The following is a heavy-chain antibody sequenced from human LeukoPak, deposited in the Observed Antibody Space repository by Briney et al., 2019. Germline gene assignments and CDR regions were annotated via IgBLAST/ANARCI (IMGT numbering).Heavy chain of an antibody. Sequence: ASVRVSCKASGYTLTDYYMHWVRQAPGQGLEWMGWINPNSGDTNYAQKFQGRVTMTRDTSISTAYMDLSRLTSDDTAIYYCARDWRGSYFPDFWGQGTMVPVSS. CDR1: GYTLTDYY. CDR3: ARDWRGSYFPDF. J-gene: IGHJ4*02. D-gene: IGHD1-26*01. CDR2: INPNSGDT. V-gene: IGHV1-2*02.